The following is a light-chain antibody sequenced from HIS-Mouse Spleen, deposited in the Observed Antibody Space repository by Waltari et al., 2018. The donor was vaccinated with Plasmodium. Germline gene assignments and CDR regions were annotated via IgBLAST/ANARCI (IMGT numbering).Light chain of an antibody. J-gene: IGLJ3*02. V-gene: IGLV3-10*01. CDR1: AFPKKS. CDR3: YSTDSSGNHRV. Sequence: SYELTQPPSASVSPGPTARITCSGDAFPKKSAYWYQQKSGQAPVLVIYEDSKRPSGIPGRFSGSSSGTMATLTISGAQVEDEADYYCYSTDSSGNHRVFGGGTKLTVL. CDR2: EDS.